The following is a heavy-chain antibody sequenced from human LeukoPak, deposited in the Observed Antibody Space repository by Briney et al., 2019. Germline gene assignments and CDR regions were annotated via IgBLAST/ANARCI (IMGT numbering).Heavy chain of an antibody. CDR2: ISSSSSYI. Sequence: PGGSLRLSCAASGFTFSSYSMNWVRQAPGKGLEWVSSISSSSSYIYYADSVKGRFTISRDNAKSSLYLQMNSLRAEDTAVYYCARQDDSSGYYWWAYYYYGMDVWGQGTTVTVSS. CDR3: ARQDDSSGYYWWAYYYYGMDV. J-gene: IGHJ6*02. V-gene: IGHV3-21*01. D-gene: IGHD3-22*01. CDR1: GFTFSSYS.